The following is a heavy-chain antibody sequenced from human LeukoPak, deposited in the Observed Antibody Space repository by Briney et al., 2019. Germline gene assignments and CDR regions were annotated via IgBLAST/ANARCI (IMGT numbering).Heavy chain of an antibody. Sequence: GESLKISCEGSGYSFTSYWISWVRQMPGKGLEWMGRIDPSDSYTNYSPSFQGHVTISADKSISTAYLQWSSLKASDTAMYYCARRGTGYCSSTSCSGYYYGMDVWGQGTTVTVSS. D-gene: IGHD2-2*01. CDR1: GYSFTSYW. CDR3: ARRGTGYCSSTSCSGYYYGMDV. CDR2: IDPSDSYT. J-gene: IGHJ6*02. V-gene: IGHV5-10-1*01.